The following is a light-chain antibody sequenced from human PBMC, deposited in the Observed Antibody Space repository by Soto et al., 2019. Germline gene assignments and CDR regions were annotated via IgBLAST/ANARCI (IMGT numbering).Light chain of an antibody. CDR3: SSYTISSTVR. CDR2: EGN. CDR1: VSDVGTFGP. Sequence: QSALTQPASVSGSPGQSITISCTGSVSDVGTFGPVSWYQQHPGQVPKLIIYEGNRRPSGVSGRFSGSKSGNTASLTISGLQAEDEADYYCSSYTISSTVRFGGGTKLTVL. J-gene: IGLJ2*01. V-gene: IGLV2-14*02.